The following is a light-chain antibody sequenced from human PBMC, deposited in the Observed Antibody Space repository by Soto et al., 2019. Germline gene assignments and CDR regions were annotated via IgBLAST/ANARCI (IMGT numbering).Light chain of an antibody. V-gene: IGKV1-39*01. CDR3: QQSSTTPYT. J-gene: IGKJ2*01. CDR1: QSITTF. CDR2: AAS. Sequence: DIQMTQSPPSLSASVGDRVTITCRASQSITTFLNWYKQTPGEAPQLLIFAASSSQTGVSSRFSGSGSGTEFTLTISSLLREDYATYFCQQSSTTPYTFGPGTKLQVK.